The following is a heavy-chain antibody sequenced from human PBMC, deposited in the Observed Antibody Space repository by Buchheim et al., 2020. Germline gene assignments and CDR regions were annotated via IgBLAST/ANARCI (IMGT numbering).Heavy chain of an antibody. CDR2: IDWDEDE. CDR1: GFSLSTNRMC. J-gene: IGHJ6*02. V-gene: IGHV2-70*15. CDR3: ARSPTDYFYQYGMDV. Sequence: QVTLRESGPALVKPTQTLTLTCSFSGFSLSTNRMCVSWMRQPPGKALEWLARIDWDEDEYYSASLRARLTISKDTSRTQVVLTLTNVSPADTGTYYCARSPTDYFYQYGMDVWGQGTT.